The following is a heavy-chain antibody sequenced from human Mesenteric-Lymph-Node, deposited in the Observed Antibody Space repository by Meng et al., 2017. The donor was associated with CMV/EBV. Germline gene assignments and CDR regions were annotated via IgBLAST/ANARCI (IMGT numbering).Heavy chain of an antibody. D-gene: IGHD5-12*01. V-gene: IGHV4-4*02. CDR2: IYHSGST. CDR1: GGSISSSNW. Sequence: VSGGSISSSNWWSWVRQPPGKGLEWIGEIYHSGSTHYNPSLKSRVTISVDKSKNQFSLKLSSVTAADTAVYYCARGGGGYDSDFDYWGQGTLVTVSS. CDR3: ARGGGGYDSDFDY. J-gene: IGHJ4*02.